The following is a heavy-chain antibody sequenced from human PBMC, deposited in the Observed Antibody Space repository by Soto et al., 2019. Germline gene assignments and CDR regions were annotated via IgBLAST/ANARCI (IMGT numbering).Heavy chain of an antibody. CDR1: GFTLSSYG. V-gene: IGHV3-33*01. CDR2: IWYDGSNK. CDR3: ARDISSYFPYYYYGMDV. D-gene: IGHD3-10*01. Sequence: PGGSLRLSCAASGFTLSSYGMHWVRQAPGKGLEWVAVIWYDGSNKYYADSVKGRFTISRDNSKNTLYLQMNSLRAEDTAVYYCARDISSYFPYYYYGMDVWGQGTTVTVSS. J-gene: IGHJ6*02.